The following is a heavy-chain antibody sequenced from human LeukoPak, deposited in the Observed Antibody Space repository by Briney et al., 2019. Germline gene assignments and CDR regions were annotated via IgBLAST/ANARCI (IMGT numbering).Heavy chain of an antibody. V-gene: IGHV4-34*01. CDR1: GGSFSGYY. CDR2: INHSGST. D-gene: IGHD3-10*01. J-gene: IGHJ4*02. CDR3: ARGRYGSGSYVQSHNYFDY. Sequence: SETLSLTCAVYGGSFSGYYWSWIRQPPGKGLEWIGEINHSGSTNYNPSLKSRVTISVDTSKNQFSLKLSSVTAADTAVYYCARGRYGSGSYVQSHNYFDYWGQGTLVTVSS.